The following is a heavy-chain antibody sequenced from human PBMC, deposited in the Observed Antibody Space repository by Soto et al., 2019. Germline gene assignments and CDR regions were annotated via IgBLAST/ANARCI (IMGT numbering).Heavy chain of an antibody. CDR1: GGTFSSYA. J-gene: IGHJ3*02. CDR3: ARGYLQYYYDSSGYYHDAFDI. D-gene: IGHD3-22*01. Sequence: RASVKVSCKASGGTFSSYAISWVRQAPGRGLEWMGGIIPIFGTANYAQKFQGRVTITADESTSTAYMELSSLRSEDTAVYYCARGYLQYYYDSSGYYHDAFDIWGQGTMVTVSS. V-gene: IGHV1-69*13. CDR2: IIPIFGTA.